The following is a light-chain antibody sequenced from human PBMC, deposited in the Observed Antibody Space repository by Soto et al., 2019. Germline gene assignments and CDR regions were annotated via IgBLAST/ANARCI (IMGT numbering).Light chain of an antibody. CDR2: EDN. CDR3: QSYDSSNYV. CDR1: SGSIASNY. V-gene: IGLV6-57*03. J-gene: IGLJ1*01. Sequence: NFMLTQPHSVSESPGKTVTISCTRSSGSIASNYVQWYQQRPGSAPTTVIYEDNQRPSGVPDRFSGSIDSSSNSASLTISGLKTEVEADYYCQSYDSSNYVFGTGTKLTVL.